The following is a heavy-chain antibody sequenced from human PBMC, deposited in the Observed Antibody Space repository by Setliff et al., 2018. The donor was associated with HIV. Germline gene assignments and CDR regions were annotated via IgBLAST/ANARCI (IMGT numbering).Heavy chain of an antibody. CDR1: GGSISSGSYY. CDR3: ARDEQLVRGSHYYYYMDV. Sequence: SETLSLTCTVSGGSISSGSYYWSWVRQPAGKGLEWIGHIYTSGRTNYNPSLKSRVTISVDTSKNQFSLKLISVTAADTAVYYCARDEQLVRGSHYYYYMDVWGKGTTVTVSS. V-gene: IGHV4-61*09. D-gene: IGHD6-6*01. J-gene: IGHJ6*03. CDR2: IYTSGRT.